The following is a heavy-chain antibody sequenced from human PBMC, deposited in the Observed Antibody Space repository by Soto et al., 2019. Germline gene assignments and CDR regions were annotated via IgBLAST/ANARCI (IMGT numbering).Heavy chain of an antibody. CDR1: GFTFSYYA. D-gene: IGHD2-2*01. CDR2: ISSNGGGT. J-gene: IGHJ4*02. Sequence: EVQLVESGGGLVQPGGSLRLSCAASGFTFSYYAMHWVRQAPGKGLEYVSAISSNGGGTYYANSVKGRFTISRDNYKNTLYLQRGSLRAEDMAVYYCAREGYCSSTSCYSFDYWGQGTLVTVSS. CDR3: AREGYCSSTSCYSFDY. V-gene: IGHV3-64*01.